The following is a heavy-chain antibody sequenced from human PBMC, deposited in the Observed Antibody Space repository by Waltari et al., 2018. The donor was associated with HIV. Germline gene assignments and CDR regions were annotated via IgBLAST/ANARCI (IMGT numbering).Heavy chain of an antibody. D-gene: IGHD1-26*01. CDR1: GLSFSDYA. CDR3: ATNSGSYRQGWFDP. Sequence: QVQLVESGGGVVPPGTSLTLSCAASGLSFSDYAMHWVRQPPGKGLEWVASVIYDGSNEDYADSVTGRFTVSRDNSKNTLYLQMDSLRPEDTAVYYCATNSGSYRQGWFDPWGQGTQVTVSS. CDR2: VIYDGSNE. V-gene: IGHV3-30*01. J-gene: IGHJ5*02.